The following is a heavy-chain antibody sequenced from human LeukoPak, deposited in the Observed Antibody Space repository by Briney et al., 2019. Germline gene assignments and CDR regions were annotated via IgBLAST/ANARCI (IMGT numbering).Heavy chain of an antibody. V-gene: IGHV3-30*18. D-gene: IGHD6-19*01. Sequence: GRSLRLSCAASGFTFSSYGMHWVRKAPGKGLEWVAVISYDGSNKYYADSVKGRFTISRDNSKNTLYLQMNSLRAEDTAVYYCAKDGGYSSYHYWGQGTLVTVSS. J-gene: IGHJ4*02. CDR3: AKDGGYSSYHY. CDR1: GFTFSSYG. CDR2: ISYDGSNK.